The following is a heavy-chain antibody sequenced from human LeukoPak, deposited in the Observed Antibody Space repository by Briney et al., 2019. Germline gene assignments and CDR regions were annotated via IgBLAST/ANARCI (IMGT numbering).Heavy chain of an antibody. V-gene: IGHV3-23*01. CDR1: GFTFSSSA. J-gene: IGHJ4*02. CDR3: AKQLGYCSDGSCYFPY. D-gene: IGHD2-15*01. CDR2: ISNNGGYT. Sequence: GGSLRLSCAASGFTFSSSAMSWVRQAPGKGLEWVSAISNNGGYTYYADSVQGRFTISRDNSKSTLCLQMNSLRAEDTAVYYCAKQLGYCSDGSCYFPYWGQGTLDTVSP.